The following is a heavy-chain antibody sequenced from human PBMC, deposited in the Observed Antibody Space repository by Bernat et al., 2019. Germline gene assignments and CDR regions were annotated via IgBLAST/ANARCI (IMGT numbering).Heavy chain of an antibody. CDR3: ATYSNNDAFDI. J-gene: IGHJ3*02. V-gene: IGHV3-33*03. D-gene: IGHD4-11*01. CDR2: IWYDGSNK. CDR1: GFTFSSYG. Sequence: QVQLVESGGGVVQPGRSLRLSCAASGFTFSSYGMHWVRQAPGKGLEWVAVIWYDGSNKYYADSVKDRFTISRDNSKNRVYLQMNSLRAEDTAVYYCATYSNNDAFDIWGQGTMVTVSS.